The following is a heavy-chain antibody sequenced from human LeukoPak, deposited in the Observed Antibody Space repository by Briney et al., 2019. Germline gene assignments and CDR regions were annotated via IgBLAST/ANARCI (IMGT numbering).Heavy chain of an antibody. CDR3: GRYVDQGVTRRAGAFDI. J-gene: IGHJ3*02. V-gene: IGHV3-7*01. Sequence: PGGSLRLSCGASGFTFSTSCMLWVRQAPGKGLEWVASIKQDGSEKYYVDSVKGRFIMSRDNAKKSLYLQMNSLRAEDTAVYYCGRYVDQGVTRRAGAFDIWGQGTMVTVSS. CDR2: IKQDGSEK. CDR1: GFTFSTSC. D-gene: IGHD3-3*01.